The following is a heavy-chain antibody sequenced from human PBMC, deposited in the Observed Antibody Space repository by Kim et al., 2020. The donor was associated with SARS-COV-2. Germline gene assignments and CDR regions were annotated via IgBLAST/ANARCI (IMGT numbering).Heavy chain of an antibody. D-gene: IGHD5-18*01. Sequence: SVKVSCKASGCTFSSYAISWVRQAPGQGLEWMGGIIPIFGTANYAQKFQGRVTITADESTSTAYMELSSLRSEDTAVYYCAGQVDTATYYYYYYGMDVWGQGTTVTVSS. V-gene: IGHV1-69*13. CDR1: GCTFSSYA. CDR3: AGQVDTATYYYYYYGMDV. CDR2: IIPIFGTA. J-gene: IGHJ6*02.